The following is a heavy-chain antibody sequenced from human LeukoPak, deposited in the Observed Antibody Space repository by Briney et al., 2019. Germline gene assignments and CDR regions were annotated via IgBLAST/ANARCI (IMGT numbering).Heavy chain of an antibody. CDR1: GSTFEDYT. CDR3: VKDLSYESSGSVIEN. D-gene: IGHD3-22*01. Sequence: GGSLRLSCAASGSTFEDYTMHWVRQGPGKTLEWVSLISWDGTTYYADSLKGRFTISRDNSKNSLYLQMDTLTTDDTAFYYCVKDLSYESSGSVIENWGQGTLVTVSS. J-gene: IGHJ4*02. V-gene: IGHV3-43*01. CDR2: ISWDGTT.